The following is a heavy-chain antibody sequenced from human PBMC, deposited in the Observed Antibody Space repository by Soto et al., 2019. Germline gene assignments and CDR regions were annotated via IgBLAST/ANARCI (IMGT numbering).Heavy chain of an antibody. J-gene: IGHJ4*02. D-gene: IGHD4-17*01. V-gene: IGHV4-34*01. Sequence: PSETLSLTCAVYGGSFSGYYWSWIRQPPGKGLEWIGEINHSGSTNYNPSLKSRVTISVDTSKNQFSLKLISVTAADTAVYYCASDYGDYITAYWGQGTLVTVSS. CDR3: ASDYGDYITAY. CDR1: GGSFSGYY. CDR2: INHSGST.